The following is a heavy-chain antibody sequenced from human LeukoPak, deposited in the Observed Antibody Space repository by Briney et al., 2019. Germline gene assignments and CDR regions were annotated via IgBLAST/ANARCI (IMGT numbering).Heavy chain of an antibody. J-gene: IGHJ4*02. Sequence: SETLSLTCAVYGGSFSGYYWSWIRQPPGKGLEWIGEINHSGSTNYNPSLKSRVTISVDTSKNQFSLKLSSATAADTAVYYCARHAARYYYDSSGYRNFDYWGQGTLVTVSS. V-gene: IGHV4-34*01. CDR3: ARHAARYYYDSSGYRNFDY. CDR1: GGSFSGYY. D-gene: IGHD3-22*01. CDR2: INHSGST.